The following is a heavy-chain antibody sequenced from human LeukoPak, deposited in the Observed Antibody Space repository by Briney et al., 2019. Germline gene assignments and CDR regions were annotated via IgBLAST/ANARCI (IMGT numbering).Heavy chain of an antibody. Sequence: GGSLRLSCAASGFTFSSYAMGWVRQAPGKGLEWVSAISGSGGSTYYADSVKGRFTISRDNSKNTLYLQMNSLRAEDTAVYYCATPAYSSSWLGYYYYGMDVWGQGTTVTVSS. D-gene: IGHD6-13*01. J-gene: IGHJ6*02. V-gene: IGHV3-23*01. CDR2: ISGSGGST. CDR1: GFTFSSYA. CDR3: ATPAYSSSWLGYYYYGMDV.